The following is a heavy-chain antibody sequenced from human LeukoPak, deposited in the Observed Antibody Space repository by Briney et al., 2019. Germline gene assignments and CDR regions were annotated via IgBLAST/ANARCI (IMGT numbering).Heavy chain of an antibody. Sequence: SETLSLTCAVYGGSFSVYYWSWIRQPPGKGLEWIGEINHSGSTNYNPSLKSRVTISVDTSKNQFSLKLSSVTAADTAVYYCARGPTKDYYDSSGSWFDPWGQGTLVTVSS. CDR2: INHSGST. CDR1: GGSFSVYY. J-gene: IGHJ5*02. CDR3: ARGPTKDYYDSSGSWFDP. V-gene: IGHV4-34*01. D-gene: IGHD3-22*01.